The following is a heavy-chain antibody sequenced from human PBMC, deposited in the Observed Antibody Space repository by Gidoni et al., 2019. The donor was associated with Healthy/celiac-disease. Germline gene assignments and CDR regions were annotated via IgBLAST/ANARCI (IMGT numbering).Heavy chain of an antibody. CDR1: GGTFSSYA. J-gene: IGHJ5*02. Sequence: QVQLVQSGAEVKKPGSSVKVSCKASGGTFSSYAISWVRQAPGQGLEGMGGIIPIFGTANYAQKFQGRVTITADESTSTAYMELSSLRSEDTAVYYCARDLKDPPTERFLEWLPGNNWFDPWGQGTLVTVSS. D-gene: IGHD3-3*01. CDR3: ARDLKDPPTERFLEWLPGNNWFDP. V-gene: IGHV1-69*01. CDR2: IIPIFGTA.